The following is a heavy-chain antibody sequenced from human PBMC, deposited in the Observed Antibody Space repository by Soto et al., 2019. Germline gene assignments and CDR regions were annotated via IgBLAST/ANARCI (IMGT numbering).Heavy chain of an antibody. V-gene: IGHV1-69*13. Sequence: SVKVSCKASVGTFSSYAISWVRQAPGQGLEWMGGIIPIFGTANYAQKFQGRVTITADESTSTAYMELSSLRSEDTAVYYCCWYYYDSSGYYYVDYWGQGTLVTVSS. J-gene: IGHJ4*02. CDR1: VGTFSSYA. CDR3: CWYYYDSSGYYYVDY. CDR2: IIPIFGTA. D-gene: IGHD3-22*01.